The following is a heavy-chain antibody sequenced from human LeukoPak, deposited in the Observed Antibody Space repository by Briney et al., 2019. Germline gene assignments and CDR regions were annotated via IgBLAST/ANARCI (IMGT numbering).Heavy chain of an antibody. CDR3: ARERYYFDY. CDR2: ISYDGSNK. V-gene: IGHV3-30*03. Sequence: PGRSLRLSCAASGFTFSSYAVHWVRQAPAKGLEWVAVISYDGSNKYYTDSVKGRFSISRDNSKNMLYLQMNSLRAENTAVYYCARERYYFDYWGQGTLVTVSS. CDR1: GFTFSSYA. J-gene: IGHJ4*02. D-gene: IGHD3-3*01.